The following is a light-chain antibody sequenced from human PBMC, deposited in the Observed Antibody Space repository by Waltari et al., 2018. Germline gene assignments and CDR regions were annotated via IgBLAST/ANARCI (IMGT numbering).Light chain of an antibody. V-gene: IGLV3-1*01. Sequence: SYELTQPPSVSVSPGQTARITCSGDKLGDKYVCWYQQKPGQSPVLVIYEDRKRPSGIPERFSGSNAGNTATLTISGTQAMDEADYYCQAWDNNRVVLGGGTQLTV. CDR1: KLGDKY. CDR3: QAWDNNRVV. J-gene: IGLJ2*01. CDR2: EDR.